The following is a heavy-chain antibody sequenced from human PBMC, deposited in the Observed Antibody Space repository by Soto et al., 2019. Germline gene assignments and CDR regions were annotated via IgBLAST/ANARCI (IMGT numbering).Heavy chain of an antibody. CDR2: ISSSSSYI. CDR3: ARDIFGDYEAGIDY. J-gene: IGHJ4*02. V-gene: IGHV3-21*01. Sequence: EVHLVESGGSLVEPGGSLRLSCAASGFTFGSYTMNWVRQAPGKGLEWVSSISSSSSYISYADSVKGRFTLSRDNAKNSLFLQMSSLRPEDTALYYCARDIFGDYEAGIDYWGQGTLVTVS. CDR1: GFTFGSYT. D-gene: IGHD3-16*01.